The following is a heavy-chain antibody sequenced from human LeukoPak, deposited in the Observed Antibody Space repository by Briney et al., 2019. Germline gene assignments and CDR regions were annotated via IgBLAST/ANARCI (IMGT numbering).Heavy chain of an antibody. J-gene: IGHJ4*02. V-gene: IGHV3-48*01. CDR2: ISSSSSTI. CDR1: GLTFSSYS. CDR3: ASDFYCTNGVCYGDY. Sequence: GGSLRLSCAASGLTFSSYSMNWLRQAPGEGLEWVSYISSSSSTIYYADSVKGRFTISRDNAKNSLYLQMNSLRAEDMAVYYCASDFYCTNGVCYGDYWGQGTLVTVSS. D-gene: IGHD2-8*01.